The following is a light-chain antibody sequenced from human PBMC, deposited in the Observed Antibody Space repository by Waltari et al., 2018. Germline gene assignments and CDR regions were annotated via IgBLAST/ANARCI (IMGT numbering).Light chain of an antibody. V-gene: IGKV1-5*03. CDR1: QSISSW. CDR3: QQYYTYPLT. Sequence: DIQMTQSPSTLSASVVDRVTITCRASQSISSWLAWYQQKPGKAPKLLIYKASTLEGGVPSMFSGIGSGTDFTLTISSLQPDDSAAYYCQQYYTYPLTFGGGTKVQIK. J-gene: IGKJ4*01. CDR2: KAS.